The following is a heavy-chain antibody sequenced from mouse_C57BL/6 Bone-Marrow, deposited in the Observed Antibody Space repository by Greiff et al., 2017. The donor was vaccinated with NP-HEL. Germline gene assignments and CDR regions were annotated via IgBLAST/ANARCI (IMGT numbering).Heavy chain of an antibody. V-gene: IGHV1-80*01. J-gene: IGHJ1*03. CDR1: GYAFSSYW. Sequence: QVQLQQSGAELVKPGASVKISCKASGYAFSSYWMNWVKQRPGKGLEWIGQIYPGDGDTNYNGKFKGKATLTADKSSSTAYLQLSSLTSEDSAIYVCARVSYYGSPVYFDVWGTGTTVTVSS. D-gene: IGHD1-1*01. CDR2: IYPGDGDT. CDR3: ARVSYYGSPVYFDV.